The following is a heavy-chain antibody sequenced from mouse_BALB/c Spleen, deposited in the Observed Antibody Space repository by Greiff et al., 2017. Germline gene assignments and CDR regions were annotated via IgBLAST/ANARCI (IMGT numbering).Heavy chain of an antibody. V-gene: IGHV3-6*02. CDR2: ISYDGSN. CDR3: ARDRNYGSSYEGGFAY. D-gene: IGHD1-1*01. CDR1: GYSITSGYY. Sequence: EVKVEESGPGLVKPSQSLSLTCSVTGYSITSGYYWNWIRQFPGNKLEWMGYISYDGSNNYNPSLKNRISITRDTSKNQFFLKLNSVTTEDTATYYCARDRNYGSSYEGGFAYWGQGTLVTVSA. J-gene: IGHJ3*01.